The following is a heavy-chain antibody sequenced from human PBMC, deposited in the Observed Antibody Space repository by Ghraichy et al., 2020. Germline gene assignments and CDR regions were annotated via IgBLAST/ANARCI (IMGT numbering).Heavy chain of an antibody. J-gene: IGHJ4*02. CDR2: INHSGST. CDR3: ARGAAIGTNDY. D-gene: IGHD5-18*01. CDR1: GGSFSGYY. V-gene: IGHV4-34*01. Sequence: SETLSLTFAVYGGSFSGYYWSWIRQPPGKGLEWIGEINHSGSTNYNPSLKSRVTISVDTSKNQFSLKLSSVTAADTAVYYCARGAAIGTNDYWGQGTLVTVSS.